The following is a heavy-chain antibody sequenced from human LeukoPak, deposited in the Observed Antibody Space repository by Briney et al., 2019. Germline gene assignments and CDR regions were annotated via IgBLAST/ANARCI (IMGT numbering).Heavy chain of an antibody. CDR2: LFYSGGT. V-gene: IGHV4-59*01. CDR3: ANGKYGDYVDH. Sequence: SETLVLPCHFFGAFLWLFDLGLVPPPPGRPLEWLGYLFYSGGTNYNPSLASRVTISGDTSKNQFSPQLWSVITADTAIYFCANGKYGDYVDHWGPGIMVIVSS. J-gene: IGHJ4*02. D-gene: IGHD4-17*01. CDR1: GAFLWLFD.